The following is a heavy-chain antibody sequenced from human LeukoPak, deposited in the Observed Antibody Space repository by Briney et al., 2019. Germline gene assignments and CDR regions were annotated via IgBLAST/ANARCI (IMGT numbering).Heavy chain of an antibody. J-gene: IGHJ4*02. CDR3: ARPRGDYDPLYYFDY. CDR1: GYSFTSYW. Sequence: PGEALNISCKGSGYSFTSYWIGWVRQMPGKGLEWMGIIYPGDSDTRYSPSFQGQVTISADKSISTAYLQWSSLKASDTAMYYCARPRGDYDPLYYFDYWGQGTLVTVSS. V-gene: IGHV5-51*01. D-gene: IGHD4-17*01. CDR2: IYPGDSDT.